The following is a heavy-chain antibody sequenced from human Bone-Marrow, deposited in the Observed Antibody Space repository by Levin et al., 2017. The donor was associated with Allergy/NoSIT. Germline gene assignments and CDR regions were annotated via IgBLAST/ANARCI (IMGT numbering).Heavy chain of an antibody. CDR2: ISWNSGSI. CDR3: AKDTGRYYYGMDG. V-gene: IGHV3-9*01. J-gene: IGHJ6*02. CDR1: GFTFDDYA. Sequence: SLKISCAASGFTFDDYAMHWVRQAPGKGLEWVSGISWNSGSIGYADSVKGRFTISRDNAKNSLYLQLNSLRAEYTALYDCAKDTGRYYYGMDGWGQGTTVTVSS.